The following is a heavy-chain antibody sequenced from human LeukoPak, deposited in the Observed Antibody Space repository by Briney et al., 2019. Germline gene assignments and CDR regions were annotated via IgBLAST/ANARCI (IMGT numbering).Heavy chain of an antibody. V-gene: IGHV1-18*01. CDR1: GYSFTNYS. CDR3: ARGGGDFWSGYYGTYYFDY. CDR2: ISAYNGNT. Sequence: ASVKVSCKASGYSFTNYSITWVRQAPGQGLEWMGWISAYNGNTKYAQNLQGRVTMTTDTSTSTAYMELRSLRSDDTAVYYSARGGGDFWSGYYGTYYFDYWGQGTLVTVSP. D-gene: IGHD3-3*01. J-gene: IGHJ4*02.